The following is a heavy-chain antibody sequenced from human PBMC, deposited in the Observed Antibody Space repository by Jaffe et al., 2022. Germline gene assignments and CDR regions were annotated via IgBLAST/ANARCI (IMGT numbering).Heavy chain of an antibody. J-gene: IGHJ4*02. V-gene: IGHV2-70*20. CDR3: ARTSYSSSWYQAGFDY. Sequence: QVTLRESGPALVKPTQTLTLTCTFSGFSLSTSGMCVSWVRQPPGKALEWLALIDWDDDKYYSTSLKTRLTISKDTSKNQVVLTMTNMDPVDTATYYCARTSYSSSWYQAGFDYWGQGTLVTVSS. CDR2: IDWDDDK. CDR1: GFSLSTSGMC. D-gene: IGHD6-13*01.